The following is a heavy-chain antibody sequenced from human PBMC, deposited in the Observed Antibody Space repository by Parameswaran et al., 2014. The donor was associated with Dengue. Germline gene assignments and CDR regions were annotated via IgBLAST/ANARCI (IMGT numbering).Heavy chain of an antibody. CDR2: ITYTGTA. J-gene: IGHJ6*02. D-gene: IGHD3-9*01. Sequence: ASETLSLTCGVYGGSLSGHYWSWIRQSPGKGLEWIGEITYTGTATYTPSLKSRVTISLDTSQKRISLKMTSITAADTAVYYCTRGFTGYNFYYGMDVWGQGTTVTVSS. CDR1: GGSLSGHY. V-gene: IGHV4-34*01. CDR3: TRGFTGYNFYYGMDV.